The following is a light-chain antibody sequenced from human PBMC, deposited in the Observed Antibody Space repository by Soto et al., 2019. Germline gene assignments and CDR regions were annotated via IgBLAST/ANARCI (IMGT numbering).Light chain of an antibody. V-gene: IGLV2-14*01. J-gene: IGLJ1*01. Sequence: QSALTQPASVSGSPGQSITISCTGSSSDVVYYIFVSWYQQHPGKAPKLMIYDVNNRPSGVSNRFSGSKSGNTASLTISGLQAEDEADYYCCSYTTSSSYVFGTGTKLTVL. CDR1: SSDVVYYIF. CDR3: CSYTTSSSYV. CDR2: DVN.